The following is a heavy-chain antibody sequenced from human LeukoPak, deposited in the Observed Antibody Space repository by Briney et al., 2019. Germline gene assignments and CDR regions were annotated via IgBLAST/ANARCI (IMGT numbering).Heavy chain of an antibody. J-gene: IGHJ4*02. CDR2: INPNSGGT. Sequence: ASVKVSCKASGYTFTGYYMHWVRQAPGQGLEWMGRINPNSGGTNYAQKFQGRVTMTRDTSISTAYMELSRLRSDDTAVYYCATRPLSHSGSYRAGDYWGQGTLVTVSS. CDR3: ATRPLSHSGSYRAGDY. CDR1: GYTFTGYY. D-gene: IGHD1-26*01. V-gene: IGHV1-2*06.